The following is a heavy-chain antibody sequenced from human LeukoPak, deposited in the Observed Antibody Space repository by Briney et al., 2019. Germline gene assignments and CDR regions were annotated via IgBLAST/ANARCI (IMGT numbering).Heavy chain of an antibody. CDR2: FYHSGIT. J-gene: IGHJ4*02. V-gene: IGHV4-38-2*02. Sequence: SETLSLTCTVSGYSISSGYFWGWIRQPPGKGLEWIGSFYHSGITYYNPSLKSRVTISVEMSKNQFSLKLSSVTAADTAVYYCARINTFVYYFDYWGQGTLVTVSS. CDR3: ARINTFVYYFDY. D-gene: IGHD3-16*01. CDR1: GYSISSGYF.